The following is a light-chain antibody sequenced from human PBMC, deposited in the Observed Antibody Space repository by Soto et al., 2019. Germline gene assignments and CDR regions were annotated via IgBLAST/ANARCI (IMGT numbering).Light chain of an antibody. V-gene: IGKV3-15*01. CDR2: GAS. J-gene: IGKJ1*01. Sequence: EIEMTQSPATLSLAPGERVTLSCRASESVSTNLAWYQQKAGQAPRLLIYGASTRATGIPARFSGSGSGTEFTLTISSLQSEDSAVYYCHQYNNWWTFGQGTKVDI. CDR1: ESVSTN. CDR3: HQYNNWWT.